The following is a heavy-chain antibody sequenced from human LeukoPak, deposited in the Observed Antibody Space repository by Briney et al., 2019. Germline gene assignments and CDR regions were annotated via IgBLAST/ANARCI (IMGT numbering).Heavy chain of an antibody. CDR3: ATTLRFLELANWFDP. V-gene: IGHV1-24*01. CDR2: FDPEDGET. Sequence: ASVKVSCKASGYTFTSYDINWVRQAPGKGLEWMGGFDPEDGETIYAQKFQGRVTMTEDTSTDTAYMELSSLRSEDTAVYYCATTLRFLELANWFDPWGQGTLVTVSS. CDR1: GYTFTSYD. D-gene: IGHD3-3*01. J-gene: IGHJ5*02.